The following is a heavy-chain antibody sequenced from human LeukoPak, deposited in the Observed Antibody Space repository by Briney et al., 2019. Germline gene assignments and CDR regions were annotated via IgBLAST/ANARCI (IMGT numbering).Heavy chain of an antibody. D-gene: IGHD6-19*01. CDR2: LSNSGNTI. J-gene: IGHJ3*02. CDR1: GFIFSDYY. CDR3: ARQKSSGDGAFDI. Sequence: GGSLRLSCAVSGFIFSDYYMLWLRQATGKGREWIAYLSNSGNTIYYTDSVRGRFTISRETAKNSLYLQMNGLRAEDTAVYYCARQKSSGDGAFDIWGQGTMVTVSS. V-gene: IGHV3-11*01.